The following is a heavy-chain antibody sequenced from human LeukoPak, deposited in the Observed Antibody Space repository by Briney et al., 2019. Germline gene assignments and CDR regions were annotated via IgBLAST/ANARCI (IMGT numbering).Heavy chain of an antibody. J-gene: IGHJ4*02. D-gene: IGHD1-26*01. V-gene: IGHV1-2*02. Sequence: APVKVSCKASGYTFTDYHMYWVRQAPGQGLEWMGWINPNSGGTNYAQKFQGRVTMTRDTSISTAYMELSRLTSDDTAVYYCARGRGSYVVNYFDYWGQGTLVTVSS. CDR2: INPNSGGT. CDR3: ARGRGSYVVNYFDY. CDR1: GYTFTDYH.